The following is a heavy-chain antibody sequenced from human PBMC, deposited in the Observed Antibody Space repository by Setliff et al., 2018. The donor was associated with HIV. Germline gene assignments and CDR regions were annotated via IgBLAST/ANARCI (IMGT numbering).Heavy chain of an antibody. D-gene: IGHD6-13*01. V-gene: IGHV4-59*01. Sequence: ASETLSLTCSISGGSISAYDWSWIRQPPGKGLEWIGYVHSSGTTNYNPSLKSRVTISRDTSKNQFFLKVTSLTAADTAMYYCARDPGNSSTWHFDYWGRGTLVTVSS. J-gene: IGHJ4*02. CDR3: ARDPGNSSTWHFDY. CDR2: VHSSGTT. CDR1: GGSISAYD.